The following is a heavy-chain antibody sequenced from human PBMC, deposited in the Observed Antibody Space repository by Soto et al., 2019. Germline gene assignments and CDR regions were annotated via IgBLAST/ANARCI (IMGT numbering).Heavy chain of an antibody. CDR1: GFTFSSYG. J-gene: IGHJ4*02. D-gene: IGHD3-3*01. V-gene: IGHV3-30*18. Sequence: QVQLVESGGGVVQPGRSLRLSCAASGFTFSSYGMHWVRQAPGKGLEWVAVISYDGSNKYYADSVKGRFTISRDNSKNTLYLQMNSLRAEDTAVYYCAKGDITIFGVVDYWGQGTLVTVSS. CDR3: AKGDITIFGVVDY. CDR2: ISYDGSNK.